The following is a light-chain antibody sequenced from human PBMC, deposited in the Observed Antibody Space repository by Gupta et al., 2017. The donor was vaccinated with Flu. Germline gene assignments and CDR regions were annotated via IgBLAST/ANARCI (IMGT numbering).Light chain of an antibody. CDR3: QQSYNTPNT. J-gene: IGKJ2*01. CDR2: ATA. CDR1: QSINSY. V-gene: IGKV1-39*01. Sequence: DIQMTQSPSTLSASVGDGVTITCRASQSINSYLNWYQQKPGNAPKLLIYATASLHSGVSSRFRGSGSGTDFTLTISSLQPEDSATYFCQQSYNTPNTFGQETKVEI.